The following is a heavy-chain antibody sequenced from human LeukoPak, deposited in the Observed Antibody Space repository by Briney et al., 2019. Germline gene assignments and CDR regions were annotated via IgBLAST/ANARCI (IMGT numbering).Heavy chain of an antibody. CDR2: IYYSGST. Sequence: SETLSLTCTVSGASISSYYWSWIRQPPGKGLEWIGYIYYSGSTNYNPSLKSRVTISVDTSKNQFSLKLSSVTAADTAVYYCARHGHYDFWSGYQPDYYYYYMDVWGKGTTVTVSS. V-gene: IGHV4-59*08. J-gene: IGHJ6*03. D-gene: IGHD3-3*01. CDR3: ARHGHYDFWSGYQPDYYYYYMDV. CDR1: GASISSYY.